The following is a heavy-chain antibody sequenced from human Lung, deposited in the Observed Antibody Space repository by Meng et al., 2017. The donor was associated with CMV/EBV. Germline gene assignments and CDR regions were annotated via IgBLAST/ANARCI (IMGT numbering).Heavy chain of an antibody. CDR3: AGAGVLPSGPSANSYYVLDC. Sequence: ASVXVSXXASGYTFTSYNMHWVRQAPGQGLEWMGMINPSDRWTTYAQRFQGRVTMTTDTSTSTVYMELSSLRSDDTAVYYCAGAGVLPSGPSANSYYVLDCWGQGXTVTVSS. CDR2: INPSDRWT. J-gene: IGHJ6*02. D-gene: IGHD5-18*01. V-gene: IGHV1-46*01. CDR1: GYTFTSYN.